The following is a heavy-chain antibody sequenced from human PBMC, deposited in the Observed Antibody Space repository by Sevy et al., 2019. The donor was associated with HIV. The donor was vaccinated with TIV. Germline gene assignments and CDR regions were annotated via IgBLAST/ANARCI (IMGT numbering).Heavy chain of an antibody. CDR1: GFTFSTYS. V-gene: IGHV3-21*01. D-gene: IGHD2-2*01. J-gene: IGHJ5*02. Sequence: GGSLRLSCAASGFTFSTYSMHWVRQAPGKGLEWVSSISFSSNYIYYADSVKGRFTIYRDNAKNSLYLQMNSLRAEDTAVYYCVRDRDTSRFWFDPWGQGTLVTVSS. CDR2: ISFSSNYI. CDR3: VRDRDTSRFWFDP.